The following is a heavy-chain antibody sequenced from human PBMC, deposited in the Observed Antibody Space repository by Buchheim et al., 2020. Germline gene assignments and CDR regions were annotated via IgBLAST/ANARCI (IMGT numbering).Heavy chain of an antibody. V-gene: IGHV4-39*01. J-gene: IGHJ5*02. D-gene: IGHD2-2*01. CDR1: GGSISSSTDY. CDR2: IYYSGST. Sequence: QLQLQESGPGLVKPSETLSLTCTVSGGSISSSTDYWAWIRQPPGKNLEWIGSIYYSGSTYYSPSFKSRVTISVDTSKNQFSLKLSSVTVADTAVYYCARQPAAILAWFDPWGQGSL. CDR3: ARQPAAILAWFDP.